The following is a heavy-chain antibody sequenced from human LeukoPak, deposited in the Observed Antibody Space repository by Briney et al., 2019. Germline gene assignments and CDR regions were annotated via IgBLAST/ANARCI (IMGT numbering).Heavy chain of an antibody. J-gene: IGHJ4*02. D-gene: IGHD3-9*01. Sequence: SVKVSCKASGGTFSSYTISWVRQAPGQGLEWMGGIIPIFGTANYAQKFQGRVTITTDESTSTAYMELSSLRSEDTAVYYCARGKGDILTGLYYFDYWGQGTLVTVSS. CDR1: GGTFSSYT. CDR3: ARGKGDILTGLYYFDY. V-gene: IGHV1-69*05. CDR2: IIPIFGTA.